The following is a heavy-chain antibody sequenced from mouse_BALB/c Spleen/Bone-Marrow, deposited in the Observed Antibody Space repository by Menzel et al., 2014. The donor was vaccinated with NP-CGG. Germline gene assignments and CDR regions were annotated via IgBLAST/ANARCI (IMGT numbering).Heavy chain of an antibody. D-gene: IGHD2-4*01. Sequence: EVKLMESGGGLVQPGGSRKLSCAASGFIFSSFGMHWVRQAPEKGLEWVAYISNGSSTIYYADTVKGRFTISRDNPKNTLFLQMTSLRSEDTAMYYCARKGAMITHYYAMDYWGQGTSVTVSS. J-gene: IGHJ4*01. CDR1: GFIFSSFG. CDR3: ARKGAMITHYYAMDY. CDR2: ISNGSSTI. V-gene: IGHV5-17*02.